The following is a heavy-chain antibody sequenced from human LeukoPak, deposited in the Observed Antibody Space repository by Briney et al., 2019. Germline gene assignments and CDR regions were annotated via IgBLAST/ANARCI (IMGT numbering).Heavy chain of an antibody. CDR2: ISAYNGNT. J-gene: IGHJ5*02. Sequence: ASVKVSCKASGYTFTSYGISWARQAPGQGLEWMGWISAYNGNTNYAQKLQGRVTMTTDTSTSTTYMELRSLRSDDTAVYYCARDLEYGSGSYYDNWFDPWGQGTLVTVSS. D-gene: IGHD3-10*01. CDR3: ARDLEYGSGSYYDNWFDP. CDR1: GYTFTSYG. V-gene: IGHV1-18*01.